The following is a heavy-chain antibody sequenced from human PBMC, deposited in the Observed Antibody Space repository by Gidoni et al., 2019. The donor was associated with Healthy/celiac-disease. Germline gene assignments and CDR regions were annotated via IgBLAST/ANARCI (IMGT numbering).Heavy chain of an antibody. Sequence: QVQLVQSGAAVKKPGASVKVSCQASGYTFTSYYMHWVRQAPGQGVEWMGIINPSGGSTSYAQKFQGRVTMTRDTSTSTVYMELSSLRSEDTAVYYCASGYSSGGGDYWGQGTLVTVSS. D-gene: IGHD6-19*01. V-gene: IGHV1-46*01. J-gene: IGHJ4*02. CDR2: INPSGGST. CDR3: ASGYSSGGGDY. CDR1: GYTFTSYY.